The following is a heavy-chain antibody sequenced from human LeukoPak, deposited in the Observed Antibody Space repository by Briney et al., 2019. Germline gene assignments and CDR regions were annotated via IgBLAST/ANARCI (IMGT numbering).Heavy chain of an antibody. D-gene: IGHD4-23*01. CDR2: IYTSGST. CDR3: ARDQAVTRFWAFDI. CDR1: GGSISSYY. J-gene: IGHJ3*02. Sequence: SETLSLTCTVSGGSISSYYWSWIRQPAGKGLEWIGRIYTSGSTNYNPSLKSRVTMSVDTSKNQFSLKLSSVTVADTAVYYCARDQAVTRFWAFDIWGQGTMVTVSS. V-gene: IGHV4-4*07.